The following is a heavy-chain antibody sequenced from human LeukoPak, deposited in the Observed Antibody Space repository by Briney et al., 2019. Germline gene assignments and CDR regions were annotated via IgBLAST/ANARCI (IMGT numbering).Heavy chain of an antibody. D-gene: IGHD6-13*01. V-gene: IGHV4-59*01. CDR1: GGSISSYY. CDR3: ARDGIAAAGTFDY. J-gene: IGHJ4*02. Sequence: SETLSLTCTVSGGSISSYYWSWIRQPPGKGLEWIGYIYYSGSTNYNPSLKSRVTISVDTSENQFSLKLSSVTAADTAVYYCARDGIAAAGTFDYWGQGTLVTVSS. CDR2: IYYSGST.